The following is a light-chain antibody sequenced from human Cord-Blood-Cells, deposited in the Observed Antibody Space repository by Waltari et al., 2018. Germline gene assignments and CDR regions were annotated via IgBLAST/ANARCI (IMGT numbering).Light chain of an antibody. V-gene: IGKV1-39*01. Sequence: DIQMTQSPSSLSTSVGDRVTITCRASQSISRYLNWYQQKPGKAPKLLIYAASSLQRGVPSRFSSSGSGTDFTLTIISLQPEDFAAYYCQQSYSTPPLTFGGGTKVEIK. CDR1: QSISRY. CDR3: QQSYSTPPLT. CDR2: AAS. J-gene: IGKJ4*01.